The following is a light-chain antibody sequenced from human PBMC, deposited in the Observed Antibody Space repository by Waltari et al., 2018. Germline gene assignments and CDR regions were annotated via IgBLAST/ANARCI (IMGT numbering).Light chain of an antibody. CDR2: KAS. J-gene: IGLJ2*01. CDR1: ALPKQY. Sequence: SYELTQPPSVSVSPGQTARITCSGAALPKQYAYWYQQKPGQAPVLVIYKASERPSGIPERFSGSSSGTTVTLTISGGQAEDEADYYCQSADSSGTYVVFGGGTKLTVL. V-gene: IGLV3-25*03. CDR3: QSADSSGTYVV.